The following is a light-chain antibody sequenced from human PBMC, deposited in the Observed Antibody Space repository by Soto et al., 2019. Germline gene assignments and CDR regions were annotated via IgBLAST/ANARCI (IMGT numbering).Light chain of an antibody. J-gene: IGKJ3*01. Sequence: EIVMTQSPATLSVSPGERATLSCRASQSVNSNLAWFQQKPGQAPRLLIYAASTRSNGIPARFSGTGSGTAFTLSISSLQSEDFAVFYCHQYNNWPPTFGPGTKVDI. CDR3: HQYNNWPPT. V-gene: IGKV3-15*01. CDR1: QSVNSN. CDR2: AAS.